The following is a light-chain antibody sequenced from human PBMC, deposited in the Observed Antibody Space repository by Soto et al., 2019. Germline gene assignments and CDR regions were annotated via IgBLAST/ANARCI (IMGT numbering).Light chain of an antibody. V-gene: IGKV1-9*01. CDR2: EAS. J-gene: IGKJ4*01. Sequence: IQLTQSPSSLSSSIGDRFTITCRASQDINSYLAWYQQKPGKAPNLLIYEASILQRGVPSRVSGSNSGTDFTLTISSLQAEDFATYYCQQTRSYPSTFGGGTKVDIK. CDR1: QDINSY. CDR3: QQTRSYPST.